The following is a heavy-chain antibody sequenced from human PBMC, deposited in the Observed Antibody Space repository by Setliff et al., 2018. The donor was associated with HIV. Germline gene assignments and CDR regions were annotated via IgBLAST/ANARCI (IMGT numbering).Heavy chain of an antibody. CDR3: ARPLVVEGAFDM. CDR1: GYNFCRYW. J-gene: IGHJ3*02. D-gene: IGHD2-15*01. CDR2: IYPGDSDT. Sequence: GESLMISCKVAGYNFCRYWIAWVREMPGKGLEWMGMIYPGDSDTRNSPSFQGQVTISADKSISTAYLQWSSLKASDTAMYYCARPLVVEGAFDMWVQGTMVTVSS. V-gene: IGHV5-51*01.